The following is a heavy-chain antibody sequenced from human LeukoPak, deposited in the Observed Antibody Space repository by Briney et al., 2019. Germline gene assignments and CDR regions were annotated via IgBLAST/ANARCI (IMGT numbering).Heavy chain of an antibody. V-gene: IGHV3-30-3*01. J-gene: IGHJ4*02. Sequence: GGSLRLSCAASGLTFSKFAVHWVRQAPGKGLEWAAVISYDGASKYYGDSVKGRFTISRDNSIHTVYLQMNSLRPEDTAVYYCASDPPYSSGWYGLDYWGQGTLVTVSS. CDR3: ASDPPYSSGWYGLDY. D-gene: IGHD6-19*01. CDR2: ISYDGASK. CDR1: GLTFSKFA.